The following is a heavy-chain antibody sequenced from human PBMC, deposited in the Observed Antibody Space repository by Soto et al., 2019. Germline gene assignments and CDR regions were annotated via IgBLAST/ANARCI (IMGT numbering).Heavy chain of an antibody. CDR1: GFTFDDYA. CDR3: ARYGTRGDW. D-gene: IGHD2-8*01. Sequence: SGGSLRLSCAASGFTFDDYAMHWVRQGPGKGLEWVSGISWNSGGIGYADSVKGRFTISRDNAKDSLYLHLNSLRVGDTAVYYCARYGTRGDWWGLGTQVTVSS. J-gene: IGHJ5*01. CDR2: ISWNSGGI. V-gene: IGHV3-9*01.